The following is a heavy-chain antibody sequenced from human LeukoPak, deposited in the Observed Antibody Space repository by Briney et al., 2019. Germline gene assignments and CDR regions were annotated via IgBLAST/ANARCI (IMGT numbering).Heavy chain of an antibody. CDR2: ISYDGSNK. Sequence: TGGSLRLSGAASGFTFSSSGMHWVRQAPGKGLEWVAVISYDGSNKYYIDSVKGRFTISRDNSKNTLYLQMNSLRAEDTAVYYCERGENSKTYPVSGYWGQGTLVTVSS. D-gene: IGHD2/OR15-2a*01. J-gene: IGHJ4*02. CDR1: GFTFSSSG. CDR3: ERGENSKTYPVSGY. V-gene: IGHV3-30*03.